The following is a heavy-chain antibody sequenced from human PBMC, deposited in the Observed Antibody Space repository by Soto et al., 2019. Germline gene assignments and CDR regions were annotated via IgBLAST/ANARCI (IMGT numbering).Heavy chain of an antibody. J-gene: IGHJ5*01. D-gene: IGHD3-22*01. Sequence: SETLCLTCTGSGGSICSYYWCCIRQPPGKGLEWIGYIYYTGTTTYNPSIKSRVTISVDSSKNQFSLNLTSVSAADTAVYYCARLGGFYQSLDSWGQGTLVTVS. V-gene: IGHV4-59*08. CDR3: ARLGGFYQSLDS. CDR2: IYYTGTT. CDR1: GGSICSYY.